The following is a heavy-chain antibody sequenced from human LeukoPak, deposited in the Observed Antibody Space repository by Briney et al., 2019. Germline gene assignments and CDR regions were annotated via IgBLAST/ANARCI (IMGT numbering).Heavy chain of an antibody. D-gene: IGHD5-24*01. CDR3: ARDLWVEMATIDDY. J-gene: IGHJ4*02. Sequence: GGSLRLSCAASGFTFSSYAMHWVRQAPGKGLEWVAVISYDGSNKYYADSVKGRFTISRGNSKNALYLQMNSLRAEDTAVYYCARDLWVEMATIDDYWGQGTLVTVSS. CDR2: ISYDGSNK. CDR1: GFTFSSYA. V-gene: IGHV3-30-3*01.